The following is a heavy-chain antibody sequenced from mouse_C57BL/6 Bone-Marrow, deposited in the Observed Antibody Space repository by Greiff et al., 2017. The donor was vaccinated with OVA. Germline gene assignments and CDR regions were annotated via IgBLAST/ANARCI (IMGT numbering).Heavy chain of an antibody. Sequence: EVQRVESGGDLVKPGGSLKLSCAASGFTFSSYGMSWVRQTPDKRLEWVATISSGGSYTYYPDSVKGRFTISRDNAKNTLYLQMSSLKSEDTAMYYCASRIYYYGSSPWFAYWGQGTLVTVSA. CDR1: GFTFSSYG. CDR3: ASRIYYYGSSPWFAY. CDR2: ISSGGSYT. D-gene: IGHD1-1*01. J-gene: IGHJ3*01. V-gene: IGHV5-6*01.